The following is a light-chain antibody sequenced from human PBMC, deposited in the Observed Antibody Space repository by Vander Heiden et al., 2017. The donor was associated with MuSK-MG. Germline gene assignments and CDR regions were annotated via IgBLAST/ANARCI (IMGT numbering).Light chain of an antibody. CDR3: QPYNNWPPMYT. J-gene: IGKJ2*01. CDR1: QSVSSN. CDR2: GAS. Sequence: EIVMTQSPATLSVSPGERATLSCRASQSVSSNLAWYQQKPGQAPRLLIYGASTRATGIQARFSGSGSGTEFTLTISSLQSEDFAVYYCQPYNNWPPMYTFGQGTKLEIK. V-gene: IGKV3-15*01.